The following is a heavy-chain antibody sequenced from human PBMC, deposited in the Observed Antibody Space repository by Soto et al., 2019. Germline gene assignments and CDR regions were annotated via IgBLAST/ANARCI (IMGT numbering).Heavy chain of an antibody. V-gene: IGHV1-18*01. CDR3: ARASAYSTPWSFDN. Sequence: QVQLVQSGAEVKKPGASVRVSCKASGYTFSRYGISWVRQAPGQGLAWMGWISGFNGNTKESEKLQGRVTLTTDTAANTAHMELRGLRSDDTAVYYCARASAYSTPWSFDNWGQGTLVTVSS. CDR1: GYTFSRYG. D-gene: IGHD6-13*01. CDR2: ISGFNGNT. J-gene: IGHJ4*02.